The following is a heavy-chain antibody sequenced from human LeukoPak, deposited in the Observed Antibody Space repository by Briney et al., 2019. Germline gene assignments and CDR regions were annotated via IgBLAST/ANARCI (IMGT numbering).Heavy chain of an antibody. CDR3: ARHLGPMVLNYYYGMDV. Sequence: GGSLRLSCAASGFTFSSYAMHWVRQAPGKGLEWVAVISYDGSNKYYADSVKGRFTISRDNSKNTLYLQMNSLRAEDTAVYYCARHLGPMVLNYYYGMDVWGQGTTVTVPS. D-gene: IGHD2-8*01. CDR1: GFTFSSYA. J-gene: IGHJ6*02. CDR2: ISYDGSNK. V-gene: IGHV3-30-3*01.